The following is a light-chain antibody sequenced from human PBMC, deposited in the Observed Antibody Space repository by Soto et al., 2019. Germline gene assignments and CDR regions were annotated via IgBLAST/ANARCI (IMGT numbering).Light chain of an antibody. CDR1: KIGSKS. Sequence: SYELAQKPSVSVAPGQTARITCGGNKIGSKSVHWYQQKPGLAPVLVVYNDNDRPSWIPERFSGSNSDSTATLTISRVEVGDEADYYCQVWDGSTDRGGVFGGGTKLTVL. CDR2: NDN. V-gene: IGLV3-21*02. CDR3: QVWDGSTDRGGV. J-gene: IGLJ3*02.